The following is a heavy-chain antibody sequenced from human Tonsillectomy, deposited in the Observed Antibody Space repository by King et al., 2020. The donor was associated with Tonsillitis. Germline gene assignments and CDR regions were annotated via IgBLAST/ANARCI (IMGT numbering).Heavy chain of an antibody. CDR1: GYTFTGYY. CDR3: ARGGSSSSLTYYYGMDV. J-gene: IGHJ6*02. D-gene: IGHD6-13*01. CDR2: INPNSGGT. V-gene: IGHV1-2*02. Sequence: QLVLSGAEVKKPGASVKVSCKASGYTFTGYYMHWVRQAPGQGLEWMGWINPNSGGTNYAQKFQGRVTLTRDTSISTAYMELSRLRSDDTAVYYCARGGSSSSLTYYYGMDVWGQGTTVTVSS.